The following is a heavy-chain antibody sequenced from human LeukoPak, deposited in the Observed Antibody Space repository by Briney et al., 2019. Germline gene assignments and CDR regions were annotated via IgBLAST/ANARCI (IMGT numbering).Heavy chain of an antibody. D-gene: IGHD1-26*01. CDR3: ARSRYSGSYPPDY. V-gene: IGHV3-21*01. CDR2: ISSSSSYI. J-gene: IGHJ4*02. Sequence: GGSLRLSCAASGFTFSSYSMNWVRQAPGKGLEWFSSISSSSSYIYYADSVKGRFTISRDNAKNSLYLQMNSLRAEDTAVYYCARSRYSGSYPPDYWGQGTLVTVSS. CDR1: GFTFSSYS.